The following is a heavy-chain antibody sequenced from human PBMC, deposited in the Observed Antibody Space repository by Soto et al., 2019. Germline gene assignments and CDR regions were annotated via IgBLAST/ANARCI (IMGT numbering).Heavy chain of an antibody. CDR3: ARDRSTYDFWSGYGYYYYYGMDV. CDR1: GGSISSYY. D-gene: IGHD3-3*01. CDR2: IYYSGST. V-gene: IGHV4-59*01. J-gene: IGHJ6*02. Sequence: QVQLQESGPGLVKPSETLSLTCTVSGGSISSYYWSWIRQPPGKGLEWIGYIYYSGSTNYNPSLKSRVTISVDTSKNQLALKLSSVTAADTAVYYCARDRSTYDFWSGYGYYYYYGMDVWGQGTTVTVSS.